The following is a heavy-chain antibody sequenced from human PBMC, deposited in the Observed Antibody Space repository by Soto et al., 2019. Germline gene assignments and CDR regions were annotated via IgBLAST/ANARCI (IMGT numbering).Heavy chain of an antibody. V-gene: IGHV4-34*01. CDR1: GGSFSGYY. CDR2: INHSGST. J-gene: IGHJ6*02. D-gene: IGHD2-2*02. Sequence: TSETLSLTCAVYGGSFSGYYWSWIRQPPGKGLEWIGEINHSGSTSYNPSLKSRVTISVDTSKNQFSLKLSSVTAADTAVYYCARGRRCSSTSCYTGYYYYYGMDVWGQGTTVTVSS. CDR3: ARGRRCSSTSCYTGYYYYYGMDV.